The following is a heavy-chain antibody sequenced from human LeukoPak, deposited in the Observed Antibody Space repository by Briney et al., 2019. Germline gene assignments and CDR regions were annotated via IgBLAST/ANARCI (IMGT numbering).Heavy chain of an antibody. V-gene: IGHV4-39*01. CDR2: IYYSGST. CDR1: GGSISSSSYY. Sequence: SETLSLTCTVSGGSISSSSYYWDWIRQPPGKGLEWIGSIYYSGSTYYNPSLKSRVTISVDTSKNQFSLKLSSVTAADTAVYYCVSYYDFWSGYYRGTGMDVWGQGTTVTVSS. D-gene: IGHD3-3*01. CDR3: VSYYDFWSGYYRGTGMDV. J-gene: IGHJ6*02.